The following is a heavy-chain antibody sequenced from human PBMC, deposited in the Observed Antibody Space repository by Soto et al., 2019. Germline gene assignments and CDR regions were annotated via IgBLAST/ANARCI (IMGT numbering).Heavy chain of an antibody. CDR2: ITNNSDYT. CDR3: AKGYSTGWHSSLNS. CDR1: GFTFSNYG. V-gene: IGHV3-23*04. J-gene: IGHJ4*02. D-gene: IGHD6-19*01. Sequence: EVQLVESGGGLVQPGGSLRLSCAASGFTFSNYGGSWVRQAPGKGLECVSAITNNSDYTYYADSVKGRFTVSRDNSKNTLFLEMNSLRAEDTAVYYCAKGYSTGWHSSLNSWGQGTLVTVSS.